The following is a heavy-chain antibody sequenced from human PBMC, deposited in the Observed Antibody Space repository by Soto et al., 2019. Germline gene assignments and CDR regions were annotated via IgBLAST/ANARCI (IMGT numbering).Heavy chain of an antibody. V-gene: IGHV1-69*01. CDR2: IIPVFQTA. CDR1: GGLFSSYP. CDR3: ARGGSGYTSFNEF. D-gene: IGHD3-22*01. Sequence: QEQLVQSGAEVKKPGSSVKVSCKASGGLFSSYPISWVRQVPGQGLEWMGGIIPVFQTAYYTQRFQGRVTITAAESTNTAYMELSILRSEDTAIYYCARGGSGYTSFNEFWGQGTLVTVSS. J-gene: IGHJ4*02.